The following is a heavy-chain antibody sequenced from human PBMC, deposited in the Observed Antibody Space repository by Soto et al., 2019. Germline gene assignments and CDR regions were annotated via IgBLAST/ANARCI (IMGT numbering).Heavy chain of an antibody. CDR2: VSIGGST. J-gene: IGHJ4*02. CDR3: AKRRGAGGHFDY. D-gene: IGHD2-15*01. V-gene: IGHV3-23*01. CDR1: GFTFSSYA. Sequence: GGSLRLSCAASGFTFSSYAIGWVRQGPGKGLEWVAVVSIGGSTHYADSVRGRFTISRDNSKNTLSLQMNSLTAEDTAVYFCAKRRGAGGHFDYWGQGA.